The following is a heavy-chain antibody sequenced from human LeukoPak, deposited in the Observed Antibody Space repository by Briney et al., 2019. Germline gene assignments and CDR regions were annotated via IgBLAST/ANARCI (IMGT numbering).Heavy chain of an antibody. V-gene: IGHV1-2*02. D-gene: IGHD3-10*01. J-gene: IGHJ4*02. CDR3: ARGSMVRGRAYFDY. CDR1: GYTFTGYY. CDR2: INPHSGGT. Sequence: ASVKVSCKASGYTFTGYYMHWVRQAPGQGLEWMGWINPHSGGTNYQGRVTMARDTSISTADMELSGLRSDDTAVYYCARGSMVRGRAYFDYWGQGTLVTVSS.